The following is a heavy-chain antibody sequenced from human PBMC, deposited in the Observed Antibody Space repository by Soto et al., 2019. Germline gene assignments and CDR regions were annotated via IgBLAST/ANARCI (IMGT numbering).Heavy chain of an antibody. CDR2: INPSGGST. V-gene: IGHV1-46*01. Sequence: GASVKVSCKAPADTFTSYYIHWVRQAPGHGLEWMGIINPSGGSTSYAQKFQGRVTMTRDTSTSTVYMELSSLRSEDTAVYYCASPQEVLAAAGTEGYYYYYGMDVWGQGTTVTVSS. J-gene: IGHJ6*02. CDR3: ASPQEVLAAAGTEGYYYYYGMDV. D-gene: IGHD6-13*01. CDR1: ADTFTSYY.